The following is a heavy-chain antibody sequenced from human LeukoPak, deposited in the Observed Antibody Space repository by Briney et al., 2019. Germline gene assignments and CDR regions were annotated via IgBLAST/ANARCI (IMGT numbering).Heavy chain of an antibody. CDR2: IYYSGST. CDR1: GGSISSYY. CDR3: ARAPRRITIFGVVITQFDY. Sequence: SETLSLTCTVSGGSISSYYWSWIRQPPGKGLEWIGYIYYSGSTNYNPSLKSRVTISVDTSKNQFSLKLSSVTAADTAVYYCARAPRRITIFGVVITQFDYWGQGTLVTVSS. J-gene: IGHJ4*02. D-gene: IGHD3-3*01. V-gene: IGHV4-59*01.